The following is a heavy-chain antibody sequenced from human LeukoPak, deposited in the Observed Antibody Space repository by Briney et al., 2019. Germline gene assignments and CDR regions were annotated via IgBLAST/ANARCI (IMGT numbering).Heavy chain of an antibody. CDR2: ISYDGSNK. V-gene: IGHV3-30*18. CDR3: AKTPRKDNYYGMDV. CDR1: GFTFSSYG. Sequence: GRSLRLSCAASGFTFSSYGMHWVRQAPGKGLEWVAVISYDGSNKYYADSVKGRFTISRDNSKNTLYLQMNSLRAEDTAVYYCAKTPRKDNYYGMDVWGKGTTVTVSS. J-gene: IGHJ6*04.